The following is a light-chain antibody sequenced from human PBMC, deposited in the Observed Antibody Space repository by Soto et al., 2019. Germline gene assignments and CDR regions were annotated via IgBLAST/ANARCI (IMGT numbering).Light chain of an antibody. CDR1: QSVSTF. J-gene: IGKJ1*01. CDR3: QQYASLPRT. CDR2: NAS. Sequence: EIVLTQSPATLSLSPGERATLSCRASQSVSTFLAWYRQKPGQPPRLLIYNASNRTTGIPDRFSGSGSGTEFTLTIGRLEPEDFAVYFCQQYASLPRTFGQGTKVEIK. V-gene: IGKV3-11*01.